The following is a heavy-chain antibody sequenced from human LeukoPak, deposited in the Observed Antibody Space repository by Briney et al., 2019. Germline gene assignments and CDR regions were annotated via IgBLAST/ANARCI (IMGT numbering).Heavy chain of an antibody. CDR3: ARCRYYGSGSYRGWFDP. D-gene: IGHD3-10*01. V-gene: IGHV1-2*02. J-gene: IGHJ5*02. CDR2: INPNSGGT. Sequence: ASVKVSCKASGYTFTGYYMHWVRQAPGQGLEWMGWINPNSGGTNYAQKFQGRVTMTRDTSISTAYMQLSRLRSDDTAVYYCARCRYYGSGSYRGWFDPWGQGTLVTVSS. CDR1: GYTFTGYY.